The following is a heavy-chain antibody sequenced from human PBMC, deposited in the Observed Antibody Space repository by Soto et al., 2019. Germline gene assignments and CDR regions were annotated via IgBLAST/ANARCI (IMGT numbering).Heavy chain of an antibody. Sequence: EVQLLESGGGLVQPGGSLRLSCAASGFTFSNYAMSWARQAPGKGLEWVSSISGSGGGTYYTGSVKGRFTISRDNSMTTLYLQMNSLRAEDTAVYYCEKEGVTVTYSRRLYFFDYWCQGTLVTVT. CDR1: GFTFSNYA. CDR2: ISGSGGGT. CDR3: EKEGVTVTYSRRLYFFDY. V-gene: IGHV3-23*01. J-gene: IGHJ4*02. D-gene: IGHD4-17*01.